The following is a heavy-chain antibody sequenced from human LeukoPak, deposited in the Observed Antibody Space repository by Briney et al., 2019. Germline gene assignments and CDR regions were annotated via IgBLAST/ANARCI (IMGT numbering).Heavy chain of an antibody. V-gene: IGHV3-30*03. CDR2: ISYNGSNK. D-gene: IGHD3-10*01. J-gene: IGHJ4*02. CDR1: GFTFSSYG. CDR3: AMVSDGY. Sequence: PGGSLRLSCAASGFTFSSYGMHWVRQAPGKGLEWVAVISYNGSNKYYADSVKGRFTISRDNSKNTLYLQMNSLRAEDTAVYYCAMVSDGYWGQGTLVTVSS.